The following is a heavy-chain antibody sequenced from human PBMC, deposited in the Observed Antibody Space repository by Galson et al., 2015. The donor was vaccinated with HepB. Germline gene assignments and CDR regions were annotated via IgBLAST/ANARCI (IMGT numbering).Heavy chain of an antibody. J-gene: IGHJ6*02. D-gene: IGHD4-11*01. V-gene: IGHV3-48*04. CDR3: ARAARDSAYGLDV. CDR2: ISTFGGTT. CDR1: GFTFSSYS. Sequence: SLRLSCAASGFTFSSYSLNWVRQAPGKGLEWLSCISTFGGTTYYADSVKGRFTISRDNAKTSLYLQMNSLRAEDTAVYYCARAARDSAYGLDVWGQGTTVTVSS.